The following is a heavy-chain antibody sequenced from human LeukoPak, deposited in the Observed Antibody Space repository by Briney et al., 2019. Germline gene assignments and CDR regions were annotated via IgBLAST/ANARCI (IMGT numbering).Heavy chain of an antibody. V-gene: IGHV1-2*02. J-gene: IGHJ3*02. D-gene: IGHD5-12*01. CDR1: GYTFRDNY. Sequence: ASVKVSCKASGYTFRDNYIHWLRQAPGQGLERMGWIDANNGDTKSAQKFQGRVTMSRDTSTSTAYMELRSLRSDDTAVYYCAIPNSLRPRCAFDIWGQGTMVTVSS. CDR2: IDANNGDT. CDR3: AIPNSLRPRCAFDI.